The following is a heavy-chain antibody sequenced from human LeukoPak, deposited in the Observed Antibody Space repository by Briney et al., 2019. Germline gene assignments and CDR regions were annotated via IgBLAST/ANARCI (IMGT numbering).Heavy chain of an antibody. Sequence: PSETLSLTCAVYGGSFSGYYWSWIRQPPGKGLEWIGEINHSGSTNYNPSLKSRVTISVDTSKNQFSLKLSSVTAADTAVYYCARGQFSMFRAFDIWGQGTMVTVSS. J-gene: IGHJ3*02. CDR2: INHSGST. D-gene: IGHD3-10*02. CDR1: GGSFSGYY. V-gene: IGHV4-34*01. CDR3: ARGQFSMFRAFDI.